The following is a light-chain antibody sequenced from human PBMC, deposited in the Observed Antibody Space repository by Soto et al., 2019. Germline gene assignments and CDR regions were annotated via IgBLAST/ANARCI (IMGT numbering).Light chain of an antibody. CDR3: QQDYNLPPWT. CDR1: QSVSSSY. V-gene: IGKV3D-7*01. Sequence: PGERVTLSCRASQSVSSSYLTWYQQKPGQAPRLLIYGASTRATGIPARFSGSGSGTDFTLTISSLQPEDFEVYYCQQDYNLPPWTFGQGTKVEIK. CDR2: GAS. J-gene: IGKJ1*01.